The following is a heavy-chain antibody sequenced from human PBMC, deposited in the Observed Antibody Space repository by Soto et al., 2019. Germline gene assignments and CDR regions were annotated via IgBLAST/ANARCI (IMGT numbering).Heavy chain of an antibody. V-gene: IGHV4-59*01. CDR1: GGSLSSYY. J-gene: IGHJ6*02. D-gene: IGHD3-22*01. CDR3: AGERYYYDSSGSFMDV. CDR2: VYFSGNT. Sequence: SETLSLTCTVSGGSLSSYYWTWIRQSPGKGLEWIGYVYFSGNTNYNPSLKSRVTISVDTSKNQFSLKLSSVTAADTAVYYCAGERYYYDSSGSFMDVWGQGTTVTVSS.